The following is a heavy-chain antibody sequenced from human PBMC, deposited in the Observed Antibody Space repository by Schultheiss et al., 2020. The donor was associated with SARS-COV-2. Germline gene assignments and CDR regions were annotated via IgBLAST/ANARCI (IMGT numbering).Heavy chain of an antibody. CDR1: GGSISSSSYY. J-gene: IGHJ5*02. D-gene: IGHD2-21*01. CDR2: IYYSGST. V-gene: IGHV4-39*07. Sequence: GSLRLSCTVSGGSISSSSYYWGWIRQPPGKGLEWIGSIYYSGSTYYNPSLKSRVTISVDTSKNQFSLKLSSVTAADTAVYYCARGVLSGKRSVVVIAIRRGWFDPWGQGTLVTVSS. CDR3: ARGVLSGKRSVVVIAIRRGWFDP.